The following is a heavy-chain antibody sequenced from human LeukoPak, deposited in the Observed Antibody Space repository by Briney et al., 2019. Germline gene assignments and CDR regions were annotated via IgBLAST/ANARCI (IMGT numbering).Heavy chain of an antibody. V-gene: IGHV3-23*01. CDR2: ISGSGGST. D-gene: IGHD6-19*01. CDR3: AKDAPTSYSSGWPIDY. CDR1: GFTVSSNY. J-gene: IGHJ4*02. Sequence: GGSLRLSCAASGFTVSSNYMSWVRQAPGKGLEWVSAISGSGGSTYYADSVKGRFTISRDNSKNTLYLQMNSLRAEDTAVYYCAKDAPTSYSSGWPIDYWGQGTLVTVSS.